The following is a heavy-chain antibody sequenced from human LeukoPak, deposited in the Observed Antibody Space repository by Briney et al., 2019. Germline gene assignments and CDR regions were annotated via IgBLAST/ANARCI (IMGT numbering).Heavy chain of an antibody. V-gene: IGHV3-48*01. CDR1: GFTFSSYN. D-gene: IGHD2-21*02. J-gene: IGHJ4*02. CDR3: ARENCAGVCYSPLDY. CDR2: ISSSSNTI. Sequence: PGGSLRLSCAASGFTFSSYNMNWVRQAPGKGLEWVSYISSSSNTIYYADSVRGRFTISRDNAKDPLYLQMNSLRAEDTAVYYCARENCAGVCYSPLDYWGQGTLVTVSS.